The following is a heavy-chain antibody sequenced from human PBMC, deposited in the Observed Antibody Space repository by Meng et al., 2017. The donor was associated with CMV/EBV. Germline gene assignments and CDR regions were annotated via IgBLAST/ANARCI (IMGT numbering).Heavy chain of an antibody. CDR2: IYSGGST. J-gene: IGHJ6*02. D-gene: IGHD2-2*01. CDR1: GFTVSSHY. Sequence: GESLKISCAASGFTVSSHYMSWVRQAPGKGLEWVSVIYSGGSTYYADSVKGRFTISRDNSKNTLYLQMNSLRAEDTAVYYCARDSVVVPAAPDYYGMDVWGQGTTVTVSS. V-gene: IGHV3-53*01. CDR3: ARDSVVVPAAPDYYGMDV.